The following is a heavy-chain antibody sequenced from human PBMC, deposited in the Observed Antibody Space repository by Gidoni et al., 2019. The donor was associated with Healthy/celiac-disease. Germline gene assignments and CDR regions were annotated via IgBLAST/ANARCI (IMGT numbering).Heavy chain of an antibody. CDR1: GFTFSNAW. CDR2: IKSKTDGGTT. CDR3: TTGGTNCSGGSCYFPLYYYYGMDV. Sequence: EVQLVESGGGLVKPGGSLRLSCAASGFTFSNAWMSLVRPAPGKGLEWVGRIKSKTDGGTTDYAAPVKGRFTISRDDSKNTLYLQMNSLKTEDTAVYYCTTGGTNCSGGSCYFPLYYYYGMDVWGQGTTVTVSS. J-gene: IGHJ6*02. D-gene: IGHD2-15*01. V-gene: IGHV3-15*01.